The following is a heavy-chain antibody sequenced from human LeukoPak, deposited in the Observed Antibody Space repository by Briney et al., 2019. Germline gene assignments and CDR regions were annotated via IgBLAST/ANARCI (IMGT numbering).Heavy chain of an antibody. V-gene: IGHV3-30*18. Sequence: GGSLRLSCAASGFTFSSYGMHWVRQAPGKGLEWVAVISYDGSNKYYADSVKGRFTISRDNSKNTLYLQMNSLRAEDTAVYYCAKDPDSSGYPGVYYYYGMDVWGQGTTVTVSS. D-gene: IGHD3-22*01. CDR3: AKDPDSSGYPGVYYYYGMDV. CDR1: GFTFSSYG. CDR2: ISYDGSNK. J-gene: IGHJ6*02.